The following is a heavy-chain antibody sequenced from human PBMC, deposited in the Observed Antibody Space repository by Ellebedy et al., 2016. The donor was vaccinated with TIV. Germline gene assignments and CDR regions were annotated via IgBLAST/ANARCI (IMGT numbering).Heavy chain of an antibody. CDR1: GFTFSYYS. CDR3: AREMRSPDWTKSNWYGALDN. D-gene: IGHD6-13*01. CDR2: ISGSTASI. V-gene: IGHV3-48*01. J-gene: IGHJ4*02. Sequence: GGSLRLSCAASGFTFSYYSMNWVRQAPGKGLEWISYISGSTASIYYADSVKGRFTISRDKANNSLYLQMTSLRADDTAVYYCAREMRSPDWTKSNWYGALDNWGQGTLVTVAS.